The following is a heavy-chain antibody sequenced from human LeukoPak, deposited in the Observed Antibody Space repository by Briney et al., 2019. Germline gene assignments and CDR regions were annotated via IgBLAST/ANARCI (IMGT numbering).Heavy chain of an antibody. CDR1: GYTFTGYY. V-gene: IGHV1-2*02. J-gene: IGHJ4*02. CDR2: INPNSGGT. Sequence: ASMKVSCKASGYTFTGYYMHWVRQAPGKGLEWMGWINPNSGGTNFAPKFQGRVTMTRDTSISTAYMELSSLRSDDTAVYYCARGDSVIRRPGRIEYWGQGTLVTVSS. CDR3: ARGDSVIRRPGRIEY. D-gene: IGHD5/OR15-5a*01.